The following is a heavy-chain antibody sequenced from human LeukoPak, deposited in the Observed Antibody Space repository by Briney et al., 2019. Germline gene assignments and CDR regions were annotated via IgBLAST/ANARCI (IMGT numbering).Heavy chain of an antibody. D-gene: IGHD3-22*01. CDR1: GFRFSSYA. V-gene: IGHV3-23*01. Sequence: GGSLRLACAASGFRFSSYAMSWVRQAPGKGLEWVSAISGSGGSTYYADSVKGRFTISRDNAKNTLYLQMNSLRAEDTAVYYCARVRTDSSGYYYEGFDYWGQGTLVTVSS. J-gene: IGHJ4*02. CDR2: ISGSGGST. CDR3: ARVRTDSSGYYYEGFDY.